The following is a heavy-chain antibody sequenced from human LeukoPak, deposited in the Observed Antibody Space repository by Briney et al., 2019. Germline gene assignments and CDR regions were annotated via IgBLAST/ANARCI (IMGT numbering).Heavy chain of an antibody. CDR1: GYTFTSYG. V-gene: IGHV1-69*13. CDR3: ARLGYYGSGSEPGDDNAFDI. D-gene: IGHD3-10*01. J-gene: IGHJ3*02. Sequence: SVKVSCKASGYTFTSYGISWVRQAPGQGLEWMGWIIPIFGTANYAQKFQGRVTITADESTSTAYMELSSLRSEDTAVYYCARLGYYGSGSEPGDDNAFDIWGQGTMVTVSS. CDR2: IIPIFGTA.